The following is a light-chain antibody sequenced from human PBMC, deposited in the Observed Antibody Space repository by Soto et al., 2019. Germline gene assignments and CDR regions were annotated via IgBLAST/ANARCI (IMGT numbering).Light chain of an antibody. V-gene: IGLV2-23*02. Sequence: QSVLTHPASVSGSPGQSITISCTGTSSDVGSYNLVSWYQQHPGKAPKLMIYEVSKRPSGVSNRFSGSKSGNTASLTISGLQVEDEADYSCCSYAGSSTYVSGPGTKVPVL. J-gene: IGLJ1*01. CDR3: CSYAGSSTYV. CDR2: EVS. CDR1: SSDVGSYNL.